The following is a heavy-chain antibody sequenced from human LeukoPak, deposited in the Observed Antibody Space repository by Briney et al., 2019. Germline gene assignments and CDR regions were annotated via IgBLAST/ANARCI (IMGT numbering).Heavy chain of an antibody. D-gene: IGHD3-22*01. V-gene: IGHV4-59*08. J-gene: IGHJ3*02. CDR1: GGSMSSYY. CDR3: ARHGALWARSGYYYWSAFDI. Sequence: SETLSLTCTVSGGSMSSYYWSWLRQTPGKGLEWIGYIYYSGSTNYNPSLKSRVTISVDTSKNQFSLKLSSVTAADTAVYFCARHGALWARSGYYYWSAFDIWGQGTMVTVSS. CDR2: IYYSGST.